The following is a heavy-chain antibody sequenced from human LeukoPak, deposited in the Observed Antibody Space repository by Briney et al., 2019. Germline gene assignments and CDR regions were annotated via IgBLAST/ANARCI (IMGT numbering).Heavy chain of an antibody. J-gene: IGHJ4*02. CDR1: GGTFSSYA. Sequence: SVKVSCKASGGTFSSYAISWVRQAPGQGLERMGRIIPIFGTANYAQKFQGRVTITTDESTSTAYMELSSLRSEDTAVYYCAITAREEFAGITMIVVDSYFDYWGQGTLVTVSS. CDR2: IIPIFGTA. D-gene: IGHD3-22*01. V-gene: IGHV1-69*05. CDR3: AITAREEFAGITMIVVDSYFDY.